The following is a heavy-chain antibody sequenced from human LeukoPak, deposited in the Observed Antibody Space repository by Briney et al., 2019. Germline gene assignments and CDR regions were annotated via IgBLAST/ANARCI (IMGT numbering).Heavy chain of an antibody. CDR2: ISGSGGST. Sequence: GGSLRLSCAASGFTFSSYAMSWVRQAPGKGLEWVSAISGSGGSTYYADSVKGRFTISRDNSKNTLYLQMNSLRDEDTAVYYCAKDQHVVVTAIFDYWGQGTLVTVSS. D-gene: IGHD2-21*02. J-gene: IGHJ4*02. V-gene: IGHV3-23*01. CDR3: AKDQHVVVTAIFDY. CDR1: GFTFSSYA.